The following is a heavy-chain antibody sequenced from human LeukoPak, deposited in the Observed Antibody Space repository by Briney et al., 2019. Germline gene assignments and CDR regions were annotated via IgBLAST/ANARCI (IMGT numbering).Heavy chain of an antibody. J-gene: IGHJ5*02. Sequence: GGSLRLSCAASGFTFSSYWMHWVRQAPGKGLVWVSRINSDGSSTSYADSVKGRFTISRDNAKNTLYLQMNSLRAEDTAVYYCARGSLGSYIHWFDPWGQGTLVTVSS. CDR3: ARGSLGSYIHWFDP. CDR1: GFTFSSYW. CDR2: INSDGSST. D-gene: IGHD1-26*01. V-gene: IGHV3-74*01.